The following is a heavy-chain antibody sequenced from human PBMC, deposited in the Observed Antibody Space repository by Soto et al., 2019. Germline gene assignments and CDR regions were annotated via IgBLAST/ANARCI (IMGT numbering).Heavy chain of an antibody. V-gene: IGHV1-18*01. Sequence: QVELVQSGAEVKKPGASVKVSCKASGYTFTTYGLNWVRQAPGQGLEWMGWINIYNGNTNYAQKFQGRVTMTRDTSTSTSYMELRSLRSDDTAVYYCARGYYDSRGLLDYWGQGSLVTVSS. CDR3: ARGYYDSRGLLDY. J-gene: IGHJ4*02. D-gene: IGHD3-22*01. CDR2: INIYNGNT. CDR1: GYTFTTYG.